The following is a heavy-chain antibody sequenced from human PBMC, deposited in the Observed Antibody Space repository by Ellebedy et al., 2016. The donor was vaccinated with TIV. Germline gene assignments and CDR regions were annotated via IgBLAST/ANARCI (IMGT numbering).Heavy chain of an antibody. D-gene: IGHD5-18*01. J-gene: IGHJ3*02. V-gene: IGHV3-48*01. CDR3: ARDRVDTAMDAAPRDAFDI. CDR1: GFTFSSYS. Sequence: GESLKISCAASGFTFSSYSMNWVRQAPGKGLEWVSYISSSSSTIYYADSVKGRFTISRDNAKNSLYLQMNSLRAEDTAVYYCARDRVDTAMDAAPRDAFDIWGQGTMVTVSS. CDR2: ISSSSSTI.